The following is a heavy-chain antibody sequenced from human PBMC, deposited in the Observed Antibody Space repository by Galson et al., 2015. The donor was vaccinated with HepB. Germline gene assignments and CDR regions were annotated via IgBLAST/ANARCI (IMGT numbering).Heavy chain of an antibody. Sequence: SLRLSCAASGFTFSTYTMSWVRQAPGKGLEWVSLISHSGTSTYYADSVKGRFTISRDNSKNTLDLQMNSLRAEDTAVYYCAKGDRANMAVAGIDYWGQGTLVTVSS. J-gene: IGHJ4*02. CDR1: GFTFSTYT. CDR2: ISHSGTST. V-gene: IGHV3-23*01. CDR3: AKGDRANMAVAGIDY. D-gene: IGHD6-19*01.